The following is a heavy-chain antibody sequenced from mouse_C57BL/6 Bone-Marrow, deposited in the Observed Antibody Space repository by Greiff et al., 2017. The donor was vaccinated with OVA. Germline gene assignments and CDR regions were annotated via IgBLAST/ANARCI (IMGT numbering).Heavy chain of an antibody. CDR3: ASLNWYFEV. J-gene: IGHJ1*03. CDR1: GFTFTDYY. Sequence: EVHLVESGGGLVQPGGSLSLSCAASGFTFTDYYMSWVRQPPGKALEWLGFIRNKANGYTTEYSASVKGRFTISRDNSQSILYLQMNALRAEDSATDYCASLNWYFEVWGTGTTVTVSS. V-gene: IGHV7-3*01. CDR2: IRNKANGYTT.